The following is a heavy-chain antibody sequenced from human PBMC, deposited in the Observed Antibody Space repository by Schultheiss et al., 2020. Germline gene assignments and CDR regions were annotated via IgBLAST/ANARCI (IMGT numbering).Heavy chain of an antibody. J-gene: IGHJ4*02. Sequence: ASVKVSCKASGYTFTAYYMHWVRQAPGQRLEWMGWSNAGNGNTKYSQEFQGRVTITRDTSASTAYMELSSLRAEDTAVYYCAKVPANWGGDRYFDYWGQGTLVTVSS. CDR1: GYTFTAYY. V-gene: IGHV1-3*02. CDR3: AKVPANWGGDRYFDY. D-gene: IGHD7-27*01. CDR2: SNAGNGNT.